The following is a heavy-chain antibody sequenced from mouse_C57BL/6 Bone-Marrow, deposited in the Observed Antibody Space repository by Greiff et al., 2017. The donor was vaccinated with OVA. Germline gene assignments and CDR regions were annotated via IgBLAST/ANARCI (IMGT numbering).Heavy chain of an antibody. D-gene: IGHD1-1*01. Sequence: VQLVESGAELARPGASVKLSCKASGYTFTSYGISWVKQRTGQGLEWIGEIYPRSGNTYYNEKFKGKATLTADKSSSTAYMELRSLTSEDSAVYFDARRVTTVVADYAMDYWGQGTSVTVSS. CDR2: IYPRSGNT. CDR3: ARRVTTVVADYAMDY. J-gene: IGHJ4*01. CDR1: GYTFTSYG. V-gene: IGHV1-81*01.